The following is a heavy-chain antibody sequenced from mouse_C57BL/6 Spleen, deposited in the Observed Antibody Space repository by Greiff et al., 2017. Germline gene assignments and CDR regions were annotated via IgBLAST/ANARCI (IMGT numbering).Heavy chain of an antibody. CDR2: IYPRSGNT. V-gene: IGHV1-81*01. CDR1: GYTFTSYG. J-gene: IGHJ4*01. Sequence: QVQLQQSGAELARPGASVKLSCKASGYTFTSYGISWVKQRTGQGLEWIGEIYPRSGNTYYNEKFKGKATLTADKSSSTAYMELRSLTSEDSAVYFCARGTTVVAYYYAIDYWGQGTSVTVSS. D-gene: IGHD1-1*01. CDR3: ARGTTVVAYYYAIDY.